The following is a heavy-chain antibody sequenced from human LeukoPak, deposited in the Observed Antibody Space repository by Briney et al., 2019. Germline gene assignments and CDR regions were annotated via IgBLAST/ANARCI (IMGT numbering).Heavy chain of an antibody. V-gene: IGHV1-2*02. Sequence: ASVKVSCYASEYTFSDYYVHWVRQAPGQGLEWMGWINPNSGGTNYVQKFQGRVTMTRDTSISTAYMELSRLRSDDTAVYYCASRAWGGYFDLWGRGTLVTVSS. CDR1: EYTFSDYY. CDR2: INPNSGGT. D-gene: IGHD3-16*01. J-gene: IGHJ2*01. CDR3: ASRAWGGYFDL.